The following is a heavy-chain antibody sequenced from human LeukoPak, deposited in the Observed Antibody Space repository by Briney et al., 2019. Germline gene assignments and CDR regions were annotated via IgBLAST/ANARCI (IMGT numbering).Heavy chain of an antibody. CDR3: ARVDQSGYFDY. V-gene: IGHV4-30-4*08. CDR1: GGSISSGDYY. CDR2: IYYSGST. D-gene: IGHD1-26*01. J-gene: IGHJ4*02. Sequence: PSETLSLTCTVSGGSISSGDYYWSWIRQPPGKGLEWIGYIYYSGSTYYNPSLKSRVTISVDTSKNQFSLKLSSVTAADRAVYYCARVDQSGYFDYWRQATLVTVSS.